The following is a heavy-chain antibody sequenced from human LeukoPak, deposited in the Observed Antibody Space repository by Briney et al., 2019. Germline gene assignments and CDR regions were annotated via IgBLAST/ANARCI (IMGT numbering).Heavy chain of an antibody. J-gene: IGHJ5*02. CDR1: GGSVSSGSYY. V-gene: IGHV4-61*01. CDR3: ARDGGKKAGGPGVPWFDP. D-gene: IGHD3-16*01. CDR2: IYYSGST. Sequence: SETLSLTCTVSGGSVSSGSYYWSWIRQPPGKGLEWIGYIYYSGSTNYNPSLKSRVTISVDTPKNQFSLKLSSVTAADTAVYYCARDGGKKAGGPGVPWFDPWGQGTLVTVSS.